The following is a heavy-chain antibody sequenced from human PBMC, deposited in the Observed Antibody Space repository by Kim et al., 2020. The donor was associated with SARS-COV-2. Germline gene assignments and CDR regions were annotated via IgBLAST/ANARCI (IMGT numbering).Heavy chain of an antibody. Sequence: GGSLRLSCTASGFTFSDYAMSWVRQVPGKGLEWVSVVSCSGGNTYYADSVKGRFTVSRDNSKNTLFLQMSSLRPEDTAVYYCAKDGPGRKTVNCYYDYYAMDVWGQGTTVSVS. V-gene: IGHV3-23*01. D-gene: IGHD3-10*01. CDR1: GFTFSDYA. CDR2: VSCSGGNT. J-gene: IGHJ6*02. CDR3: AKDGPGRKTVNCYYDYYAMDV.